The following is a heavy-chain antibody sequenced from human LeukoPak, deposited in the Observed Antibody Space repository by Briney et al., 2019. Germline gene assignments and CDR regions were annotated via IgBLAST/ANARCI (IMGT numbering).Heavy chain of an antibody. D-gene: IGHD3-22*01. Sequence: DSIQGRFTISRDNAENSLYLQMNSLRAEDTAVYYCARDGGPYDSSGYYYDYWGQGTLVTVSS. V-gene: IGHV3-21*06. J-gene: IGHJ4*02. CDR3: ARDGGPYDSSGYYYDY.